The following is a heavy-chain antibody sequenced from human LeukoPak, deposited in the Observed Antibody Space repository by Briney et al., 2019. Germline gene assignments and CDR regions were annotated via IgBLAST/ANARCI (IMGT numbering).Heavy chain of an antibody. CDR1: GYSFTNYW. CDR3: ATIRGSYPDPFSI. V-gene: IGHV5-51*01. CDR2: IYPADSDT. Sequence: GESLKISCKGSGYSFTNYWIGWVRQMPGKGLEWMGIIYPADSDTRYSPSFQGQVTISADKSISTAYLQWSSLKASDTAMYYCATIRGSYPDPFSIRGQGEMVTVSS. J-gene: IGHJ3*02. D-gene: IGHD3-16*02.